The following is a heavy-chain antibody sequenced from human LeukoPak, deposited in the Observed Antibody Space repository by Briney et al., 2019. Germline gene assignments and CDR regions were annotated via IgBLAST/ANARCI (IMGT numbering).Heavy chain of an antibody. D-gene: IGHD2-2*01. V-gene: IGHV1-69*02. CDR1: GGTFSSYT. J-gene: IGHJ6*02. CDR2: IIPILGIA. CDR3: ARDGVVRPPDCSSTGCPYNYYYYGMDV. Sequence: AASVKVSCKASGGTFSSYTISWVRQAPGQGLEWMGRIIPILGIANYAQKFQGRVTITADKSTSTAYMELSSLRSEDTAVYYCARDGVVRPPDCSSTGCPYNYYYYGMDVWGQGTTVTVSS.